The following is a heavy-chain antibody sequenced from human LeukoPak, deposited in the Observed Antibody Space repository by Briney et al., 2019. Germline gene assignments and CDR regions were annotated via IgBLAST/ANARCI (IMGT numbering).Heavy chain of an antibody. D-gene: IGHD6-13*01. V-gene: IGHV4-59*12. CDR1: GGSISSYY. J-gene: IGHJ4*02. CDR2: IYYSGST. Sequence: SETLSLTCTVSGGSISSYYWSWIRQPPGKGLEWIGYIYYSGSTNYNPSLKSRVTISVDTSKNQFYLKLSTVTAADTAVYYCERGLNMAVAGRGEFHYWGQGTLVTVSS. CDR3: ERGLNMAVAGRGEFHY.